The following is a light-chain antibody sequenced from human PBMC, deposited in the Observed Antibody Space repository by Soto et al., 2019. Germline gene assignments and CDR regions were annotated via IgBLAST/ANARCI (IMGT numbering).Light chain of an antibody. CDR3: QHLNDYRYT. Sequence: DIQLTQSPSFLSASVGDRVTITCRASQAISSSLAWYQHNPGKAPKLLIYAASTLQNGVPSSFSGSGSGTEFTLTISSLQPDEFATYYCQHLNDYRYTFGQGTKVEIK. CDR1: QAISSS. J-gene: IGKJ2*01. V-gene: IGKV1-9*01. CDR2: AAS.